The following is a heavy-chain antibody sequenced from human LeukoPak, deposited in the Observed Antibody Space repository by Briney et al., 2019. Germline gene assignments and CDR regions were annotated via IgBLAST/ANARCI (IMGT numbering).Heavy chain of an antibody. CDR3: ARSRGHQLLSGFDY. Sequence: GASVKVSCKASGGTFSSYAISWVRQAPGQGLEWMGGIIPIFGTANYAQKFQGRVTITADESTSTAYMELSSLRSEDTAVYYCARSRGHQLLSGFDYWGQGTLVTVSS. CDR1: GGTFSSYA. D-gene: IGHD2-2*01. J-gene: IGHJ4*02. CDR2: IIPIFGTA. V-gene: IGHV1-69*13.